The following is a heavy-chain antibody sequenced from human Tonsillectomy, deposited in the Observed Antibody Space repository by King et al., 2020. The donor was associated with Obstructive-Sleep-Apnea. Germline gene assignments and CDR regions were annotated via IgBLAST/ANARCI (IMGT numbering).Heavy chain of an antibody. J-gene: IGHJ4*02. D-gene: IGHD1-1*01. Sequence: QLQESGPGQVKPSETLSLTCSVAGGSMKDFFWSWIRLPPGKGLEWIGYVYHIGVTSYSPSLQSRVTMSIDTSRNHFSLQLSAVTAADTAVYYCARGATGTTKIGGWKTVYFDYWGRGTLVTVSS. CDR1: GGSMKDFF. V-gene: IGHV4-59*01. CDR2: VYHIGVT. CDR3: ARGATGTTKIGGWKTVYFDY.